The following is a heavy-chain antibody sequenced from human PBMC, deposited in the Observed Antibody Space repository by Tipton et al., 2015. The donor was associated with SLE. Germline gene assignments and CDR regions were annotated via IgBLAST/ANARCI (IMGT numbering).Heavy chain of an antibody. Sequence: TLSLTCTVSGGSISFHYWTWIRQTPGKGLEWIGEINPSGNTNYNPSLKSRVTISVDTSKNQFSLKLNSVTAADTAVYYCARGSGRYSSSWYFFYYYMDVRGKGTTVTVSS. CDR2: INPSGNT. V-gene: IGHV4-34*01. D-gene: IGHD6-13*01. CDR1: GGSISFHY. J-gene: IGHJ6*03. CDR3: ARGSGRYSSSWYFFYYYMDV.